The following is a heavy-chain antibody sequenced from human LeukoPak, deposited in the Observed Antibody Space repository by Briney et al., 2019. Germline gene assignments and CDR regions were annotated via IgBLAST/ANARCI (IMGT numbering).Heavy chain of an antibody. V-gene: IGHV3-23*01. CDR3: AKCRARGSSGYYYSHYYYYYGMDV. CDR2: ISGSGGST. D-gene: IGHD3-22*01. Sequence: PGGSLRLSCAASGFTFSSYAMSWVRQAPGKGLEWVSAISGSGGSTYYADSVKGRFTISRDNSKNTLYLQMNSLRAEDTAVYYCAKCRARGSSGYYYSHYYYYYGMDVWGQGTTVTVSS. J-gene: IGHJ6*02. CDR1: GFTFSSYA.